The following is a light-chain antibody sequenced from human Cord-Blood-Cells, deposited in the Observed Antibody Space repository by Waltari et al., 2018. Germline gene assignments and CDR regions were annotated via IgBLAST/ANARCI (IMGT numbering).Light chain of an antibody. CDR3: SSYTSSSTVV. V-gene: IGLV2-14*01. CDR2: DVS. Sequence: QSALTQPASVSGSPGQSITISCTGTSSDVGGYNYVSWYQQHPGKAPKLMIYDVSKRPSGVSNRFSDSKSGNTASLTISGLQAEDEADYYCSSYTSSSTVVFGGGTKLTAL. CDR1: SSDVGGYNY. J-gene: IGLJ2*01.